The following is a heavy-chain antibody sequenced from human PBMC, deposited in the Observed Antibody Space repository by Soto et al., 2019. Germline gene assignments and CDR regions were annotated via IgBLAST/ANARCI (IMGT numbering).Heavy chain of an antibody. V-gene: IGHV5-10-1*01. Sequence: GESLKISCKGSGYSFTSYWISWVRQVPGKGLEWMGRIDPSDSYTNYSPSFQGHVTISADKSISTAYLQWSSLKASDTAMYYCARALVATKAPYYYYGMDVWGQGTTVTVSS. CDR3: ARALVATKAPYYYYGMDV. CDR1: GYSFTSYW. CDR2: IDPSDSYT. D-gene: IGHD5-12*01. J-gene: IGHJ6*02.